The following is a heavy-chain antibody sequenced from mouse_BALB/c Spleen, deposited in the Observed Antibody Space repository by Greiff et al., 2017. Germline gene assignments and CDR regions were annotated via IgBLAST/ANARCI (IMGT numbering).Heavy chain of an antibody. CDR1: GFTFSDYY. CDR3: ARDSSDMFAY. Sequence: EVQVVESGGGLVKPGGSLKLSCAASGFTFSDYYMYWVRQTPEKRLEWVATISDGGSYTYYPDSVKGRFTISRDNAKNNLYLQMSSLKSEDTAMYYCARDSSDMFAYWGQGTLVTVSA. V-gene: IGHV5-4*02. CDR2: ISDGGSYT. D-gene: IGHD3-1*01. J-gene: IGHJ3*01.